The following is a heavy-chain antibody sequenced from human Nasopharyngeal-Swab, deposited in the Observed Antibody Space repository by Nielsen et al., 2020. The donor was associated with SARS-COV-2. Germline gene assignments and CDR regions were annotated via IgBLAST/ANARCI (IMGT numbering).Heavy chain of an antibody. CDR3: TREQPSGDYDFYGMDV. Sequence: SGPTLVKPTETPTLTCTFSGFSLYTRGMCVSWIRQPPGKAPEWLARTDWDGDRYYNPSLKTRLTISRDIAKSQVVLTMTNMAPMDTATYYCTREQPSGDYDFYGMDVWGRGTPVTVSS. CDR1: GFSLYTRGMC. CDR2: TDWDGDR. J-gene: IGHJ6*02. D-gene: IGHD1-1*01. V-gene: IGHV2-70*11.